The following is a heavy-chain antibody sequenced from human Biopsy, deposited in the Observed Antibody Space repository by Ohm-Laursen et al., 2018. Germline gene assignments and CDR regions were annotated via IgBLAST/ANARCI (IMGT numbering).Heavy chain of an antibody. V-gene: IGHV4-34*01. D-gene: IGHD3-22*01. CDR2: INHSGRT. J-gene: IGHJ6*02. Sequence: SDTLSLTCVVYGESFNGYYWSWIRQTPGKGLEWIGEINHSGRTNYNPSLKSRVTISVDTSKNQFSLKVRSVTAADTAVYYCVRDVDYYDPYHYYALDVWGQGTTVTVSS. CDR3: VRDVDYYDPYHYYALDV. CDR1: GESFNGYY.